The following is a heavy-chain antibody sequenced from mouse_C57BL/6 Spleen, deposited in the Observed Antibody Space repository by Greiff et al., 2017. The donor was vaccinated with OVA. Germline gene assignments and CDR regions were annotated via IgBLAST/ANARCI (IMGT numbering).Heavy chain of an antibody. V-gene: IGHV3-6*01. D-gene: IGHD2-1*01. CDR3: ARDDGNYDFDV. CDR2: ISYDGSN. Sequence: EVQLVESGPGLVKPSQSLSLTCSVTGYSITSGYYWNWIRQFPGNKLEWMGYISYDGSNNYNPSLKNRISITRDTSKNQFFLKLNSVTTEDTATYYCARDDGNYDFDVWGTGTTVTVSS. J-gene: IGHJ1*03. CDR1: GYSITSGYY.